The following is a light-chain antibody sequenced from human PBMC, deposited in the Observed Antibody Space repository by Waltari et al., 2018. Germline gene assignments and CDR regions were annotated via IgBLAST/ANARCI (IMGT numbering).Light chain of an antibody. CDR1: QSVSSN. CDR2: DAS. V-gene: IGKV3-15*01. J-gene: IGKJ3*01. CDR3: HQYNNWPRV. Sequence: EIVMTQSPATLSVSPGERATLSCRASQSVSSNLVWYQQKPGQAPRLLIYDASTRATGIPARFSGSGSGTEFTLTISSLQSEDFAVYHCHQYNNWPRVFGPGTKVDIK.